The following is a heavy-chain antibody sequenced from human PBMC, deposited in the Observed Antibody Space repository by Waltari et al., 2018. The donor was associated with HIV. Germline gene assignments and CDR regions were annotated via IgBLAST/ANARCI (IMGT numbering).Heavy chain of an antibody. D-gene: IGHD1-26*01. V-gene: IGHV4-38-2*01. CDR3: ARVYGYSGSYPGAPDDY. J-gene: IGHJ4*02. Sequence: QVQLQESGPGLVKPSETLSLTCAVSGYSISSAYSWGWIRHPPGKGREWIGSIYHSGSTYYNPSLKSRVTISVDTSKNQFSLKLSSVTAADTAVYYCARVYGYSGSYPGAPDDYWGQGTLVTVSS. CDR2: IYHSGST. CDR1: GYSISSAYS.